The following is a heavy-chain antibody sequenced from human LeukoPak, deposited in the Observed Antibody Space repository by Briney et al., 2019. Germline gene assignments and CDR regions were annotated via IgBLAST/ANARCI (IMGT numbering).Heavy chain of an antibody. CDR3: AKFYDFDSRGYYSD. V-gene: IGHV4-39*01. D-gene: IGHD3-22*01. Sequence: SETLSLTCTVSGGSISSSSYYWGWIRQPPGKGLEWVSTLSAGTESSYYADAVKGRFTVSGDYSKNTLYLLMTNVRANDSAVYYCAKFYDFDSRGYYSDWGQGTLVAVSS. CDR2: LSAGTESS. J-gene: IGHJ4*02. CDR1: GGSISSSSYY.